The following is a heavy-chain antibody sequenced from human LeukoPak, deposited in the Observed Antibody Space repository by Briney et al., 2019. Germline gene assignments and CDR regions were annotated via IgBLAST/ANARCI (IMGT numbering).Heavy chain of an antibody. J-gene: IGHJ4*02. CDR2: ITSTSFTI. Sequence: GGSLRLSCAASGFTFSSYEANWVRQAPGKGLEWISYITSTSFTIYYADSVKGRFTTSRDNAKNALYLQMDSLTVEDTALYYCAASLGPRDYWGQGIPVTVSS. CDR1: GFTFSSYE. V-gene: IGHV3-48*03. D-gene: IGHD7-27*01. CDR3: AASLGPRDY.